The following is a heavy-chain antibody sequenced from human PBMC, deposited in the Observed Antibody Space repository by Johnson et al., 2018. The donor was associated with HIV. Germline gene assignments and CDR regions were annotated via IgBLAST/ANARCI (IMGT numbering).Heavy chain of an antibody. V-gene: IGHV3-74*02. CDR3: ARARYGDLLNLDAFDI. CDR1: GFTFGRYW. Sequence: VQLVESGGGVVQPGRSLRLSCAASGFTFGRYWMHWVRQAPGKGLVWVSRINADGRSTTYADSVKGRFTISRDNAKNYLYLQMNSLRAEDTALYYCARARYGDLLNLDAFDIWVQVTMVPGSS. CDR2: INADGRST. D-gene: IGHD4-17*01. J-gene: IGHJ3*02.